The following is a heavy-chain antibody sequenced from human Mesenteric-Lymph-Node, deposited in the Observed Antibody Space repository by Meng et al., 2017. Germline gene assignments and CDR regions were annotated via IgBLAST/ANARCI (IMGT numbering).Heavy chain of an antibody. CDR3: AREGRSHQVGVSVY. CDR1: GGSISSDGYY. J-gene: IGHJ4*02. Sequence: QVQLQESGPGLVKPSQTLSLPCTVSGGSISSDGYYWSWIRQHPGKGLEWIGYIHDSGSTYYNPSLKSRVTISADTSKNQFSLKLRFVTAADTAVYYCAREGRSHQVGVSVYWGQGNLVTVS. D-gene: IGHD2-21*01. CDR2: IHDSGST. V-gene: IGHV4-30-4*08.